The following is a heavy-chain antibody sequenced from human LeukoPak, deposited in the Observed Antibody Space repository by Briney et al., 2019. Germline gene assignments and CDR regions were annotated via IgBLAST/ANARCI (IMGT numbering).Heavy chain of an antibody. CDR1: GFTFTSSA. CDR3: AAVLSGGSGSYDY. V-gene: IGHV1-58*01. CDR2: IVVGSGNT. D-gene: IGHD1-26*01. J-gene: IGHJ4*02. Sequence: SVKVSCKASGFTFTSSAVQWVRQARGQRLEWIGWIVVGSGNTNYAQKFQERVTITRDMSTSTAYMELSSLRSEDTAVYYCAAVLSGGSGSYDYWGQGTLVTVS.